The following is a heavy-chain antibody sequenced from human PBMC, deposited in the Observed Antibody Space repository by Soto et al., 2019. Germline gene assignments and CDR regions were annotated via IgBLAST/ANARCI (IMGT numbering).Heavy chain of an antibody. V-gene: IGHV3-21*01. CDR3: AREAIPLVPLFDP. CDR1: GFTFSSYS. J-gene: IGHJ5*02. CDR2: ISSSSSYI. Sequence: GGSLRLSCAASGFTFSSYSMNWVRQAPGKGLEWVSSISSSSSYIYYADSVKGRFTISRDNAKNSLYLQMNSLRAEDTAVYYCAREAIPLVPLFDPWGQGTLVTVSS. D-gene: IGHD5-18*01.